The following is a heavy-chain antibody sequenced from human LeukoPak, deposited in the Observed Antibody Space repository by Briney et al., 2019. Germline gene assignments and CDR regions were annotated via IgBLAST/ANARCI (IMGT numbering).Heavy chain of an antibody. Sequence: ASVKVSCKASGYTFTSYGISWVRQAPGQGLEWMGWISAYNGNTNYAQKLQGRVTMTTDTSTSTAYMELRSLRSDDTAVYYCARHRTGYSYASVYYYYMDVWGKGTTVTVSS. CDR3: ARHRTGYSYASVYYYYMDV. J-gene: IGHJ6*03. D-gene: IGHD5-18*01. CDR1: GYTFTSYG. CDR2: ISAYNGNT. V-gene: IGHV1-18*01.